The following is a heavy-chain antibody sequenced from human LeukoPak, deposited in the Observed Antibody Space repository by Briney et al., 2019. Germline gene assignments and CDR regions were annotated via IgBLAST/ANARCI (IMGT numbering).Heavy chain of an antibody. CDR3: AKSTSSSGSFYSGLDY. V-gene: IGHV3-30*18. J-gene: IGHJ4*02. D-gene: IGHD2-15*01. Sequence: PGGSLRLSCAASGFTFSSYGMHWVRQAPGKGLEWVAVISYDGSNKYYADSVKGRFTISRDDSKNTLYLQMNSLRAEDTAIYYCAKSTSSSGSFYSGLDYWGQGTLVTVSS. CDR1: GFTFSSYG. CDR2: ISYDGSNK.